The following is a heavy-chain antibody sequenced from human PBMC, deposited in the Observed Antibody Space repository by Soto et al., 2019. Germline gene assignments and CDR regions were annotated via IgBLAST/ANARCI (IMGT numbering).Heavy chain of an antibody. Sequence: SVKVSCKASGDTFSNYAISWVRQAPGQGPEWVGGVIPIYGTATYAQKFQGRVTITADTSTSTADMELSSLRSEDTAVYYCARAPQTVAGAGIWYWGQGTLVTVSS. J-gene: IGHJ4*02. D-gene: IGHD6-13*01. CDR3: ARAPQTVAGAGIWY. V-gene: IGHV1-69*06. CDR2: VIPIYGTA. CDR1: GDTFSNYA.